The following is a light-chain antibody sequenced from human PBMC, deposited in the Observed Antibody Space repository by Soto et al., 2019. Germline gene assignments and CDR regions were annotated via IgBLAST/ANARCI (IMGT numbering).Light chain of an antibody. CDR3: QQYGNLPYS. Sequence: SPGTVSLSKGETATLSCRASQSVPGTYLAWYLQTPGQAPRLLIYGISKRATGVPDRFSGSGSGTDFSLTICRLEPEDFAVYYCQQYGNLPYSFCQVTKVDIK. CDR2: GIS. V-gene: IGKV3-20*01. J-gene: IGKJ2*03. CDR1: QSVPGTY.